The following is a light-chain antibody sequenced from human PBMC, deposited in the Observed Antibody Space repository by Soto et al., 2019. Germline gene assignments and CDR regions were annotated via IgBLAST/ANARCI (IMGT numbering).Light chain of an antibody. V-gene: IGLV2-14*01. CDR2: GDT. Sequence: HSELTQPASVSVSPGQTITISCAGTSIDVGASYTIPWYQQHPGKAPELIIYGDTNRPSGISNRFSGSKSGNTASLTITGVQAEDEADYYCSAYAISSSHYVFGTGTKVTVL. J-gene: IGLJ1*01. CDR3: SAYAISSSHYV. CDR1: SIDVGASYT.